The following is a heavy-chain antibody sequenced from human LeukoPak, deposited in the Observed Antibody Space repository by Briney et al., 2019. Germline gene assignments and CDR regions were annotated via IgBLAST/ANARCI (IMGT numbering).Heavy chain of an antibody. CDR1: GFTFSSYA. CDR2: ISYDGSNK. Sequence: PGGSLRLSCAASGFTFSSYAMHWVRQAPGKGLEWVAVISYDGSNKYYADSVKGRFTISRDNSKNTLYLQMNSLRAEDTAVYYCAKARLELPYFGMDVWGQGTTVTVSS. J-gene: IGHJ6*02. V-gene: IGHV3-30*04. CDR3: AKARLELPYFGMDV. D-gene: IGHD1-7*01.